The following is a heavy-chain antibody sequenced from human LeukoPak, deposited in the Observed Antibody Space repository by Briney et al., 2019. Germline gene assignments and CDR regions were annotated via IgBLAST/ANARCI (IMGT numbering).Heavy chain of an antibody. D-gene: IGHD6-19*01. CDR2: IYSGGST. CDR1: GFTVSSNY. V-gene: IGHV3-53*01. CDR3: ARGRPGYSSGWGIDY. Sequence: GGPLRLSCAASGFTVSSNYMSWVRQAPGKGLEWVSVIYSGGSTYYADSVKGRFTISRDNSKNTLYLQMNSLRAEDTAVYYCARGRPGYSSGWGIDYWGQGTLVTVSS. J-gene: IGHJ4*02.